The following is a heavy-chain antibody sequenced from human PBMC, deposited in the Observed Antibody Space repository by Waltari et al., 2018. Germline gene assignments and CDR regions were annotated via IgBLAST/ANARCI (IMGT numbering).Heavy chain of an antibody. J-gene: IGHJ4*02. CDR3: ARTYQSGSYSDY. D-gene: IGHD1-26*01. CDR1: GYPFTSYS. Sequence: QVQLVQSGAEVKKPGASVKVSCKTSGYPFTSYSMHWVRQAPGQGLEWMGWINTRNGGTNYAQKHQGRVTMTRDTSISTAYMELSRLISNDTAVYYCARTYQSGSYSDYWGQGTPVTVSS. CDR2: INTRNGGT. V-gene: IGHV1-2*02.